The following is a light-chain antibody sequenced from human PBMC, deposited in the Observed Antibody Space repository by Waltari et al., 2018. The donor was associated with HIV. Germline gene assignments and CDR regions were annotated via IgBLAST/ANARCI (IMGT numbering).Light chain of an antibody. CDR2: EAS. V-gene: IGKV3-15*01. CDR1: QSVYHM. CDR3: QEDNDWPIWT. Sequence: TQSPATLSVSPGERVTLSFRASQSVYHMLSWYQQKHGQAPRLLIYEASTRATGVPVRFSGSGFGTEFTLTISSLQSEDFAIYFCQEDNDWPIWTFGQGTKVE. J-gene: IGKJ1*01.